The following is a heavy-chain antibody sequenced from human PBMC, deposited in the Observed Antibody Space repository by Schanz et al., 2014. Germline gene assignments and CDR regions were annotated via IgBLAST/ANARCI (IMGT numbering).Heavy chain of an antibody. CDR2: TSTDGTKT. CDR1: GFTFRGHA. J-gene: IGHJ4*02. V-gene: IGHV3-30*04. Sequence: QVQLVESGGGVVQPGTSLRLSCAASGFTFRGHAMHWVRQAPGQGLEKVAVTSTDGTKTYYAASVRGRFTISRDNSKNTLYLQMNSLRAEDTAVYYCAKERIAAAWTFDYWGQGTLVTVSS. CDR3: AKERIAAAWTFDY. D-gene: IGHD6-13*01.